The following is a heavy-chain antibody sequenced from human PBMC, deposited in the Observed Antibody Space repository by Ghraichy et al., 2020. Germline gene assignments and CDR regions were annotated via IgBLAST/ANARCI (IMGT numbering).Heavy chain of an antibody. Sequence: LSLTCAASGFTFDDYTMHWVRQAPGKGLEWVSLISWDGGSTYYADSVKGRFTISRDNSKNSLYLQMNSLRTEDTALYYCAKDTPSGSYDYWGQGTLVTVSS. J-gene: IGHJ4*02. CDR2: ISWDGGST. D-gene: IGHD1-26*01. CDR3: AKDTPSGSYDY. V-gene: IGHV3-43*01. CDR1: GFTFDDYT.